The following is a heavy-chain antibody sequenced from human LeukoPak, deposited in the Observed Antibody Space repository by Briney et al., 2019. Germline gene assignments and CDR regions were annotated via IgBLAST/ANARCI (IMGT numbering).Heavy chain of an antibody. CDR3: ARSMQSDGSGTYDY. CDR2: INHSGST. V-gene: IGHV4-34*01. J-gene: IGHJ4*02. CDR1: GGSFSGYY. D-gene: IGHD3-10*01. Sequence: PSETLSLTCAVYGGSFSGYYWSWIRQPPGKGLEWIGEINHSGSTNYNPYLKSRVTISVDTSKNQFSLKLSSVTAADTAVYYCARSMQSDGSGTYDYWGQGTLVTVSS.